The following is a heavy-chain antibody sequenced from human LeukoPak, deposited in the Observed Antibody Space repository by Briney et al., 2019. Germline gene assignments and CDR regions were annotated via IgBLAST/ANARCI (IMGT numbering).Heavy chain of an antibody. J-gene: IGHJ3*02. Sequence: GGSLRLSCAASGFTFSSYAMSWVRQAPGKGLEWVSAISGSGGSTYYADSVKGRFTISRDNSKNTLYLQMNSLRAEDTAVYYCAKGYYDSSGYYHDAFDIWGQGTMVTVSS. CDR1: GFTFSSYA. CDR3: AKGYYDSSGYYHDAFDI. D-gene: IGHD3-22*01. CDR2: ISGSGGST. V-gene: IGHV3-23*01.